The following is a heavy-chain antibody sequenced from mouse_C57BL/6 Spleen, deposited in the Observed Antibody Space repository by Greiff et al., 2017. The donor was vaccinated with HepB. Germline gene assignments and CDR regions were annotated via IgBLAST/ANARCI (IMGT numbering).Heavy chain of an antibody. CDR1: GYTFTSYW. CDR2: IDPSDSYT. J-gene: IGHJ2*01. D-gene: IGHD3-2*02. CDR3: ARTGDSSGY. Sequence: QVQLQQPGAELVRPGPSVKLSCKASGYTFTSYWMHWVKQRPGQGLEWIGVIDPSDSYTNYNQKFKGKATLTVDTSSSTAYMQLSSLTSEDSAVYYCARTGDSSGYWGQGTTLTVSS. V-gene: IGHV1-59*01.